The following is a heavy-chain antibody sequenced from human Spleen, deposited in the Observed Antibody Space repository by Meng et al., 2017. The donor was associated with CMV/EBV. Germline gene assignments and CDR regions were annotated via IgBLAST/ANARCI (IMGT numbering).Heavy chain of an antibody. CDR1: GYTFTSYG. D-gene: IGHD2-2*01. CDR3: ARVRLCSRTSCYSPGFDP. Sequence: ASVKVSCKASGYTFTSYGISWVRQAPGQGLEWMGWISAYNGNTNYAQKLQGRVTMTTDTSTSTAYMELRSLRSDDTAVYYCARVRLCSRTSCYSPGFDPWGQGTLVTVSS. V-gene: IGHV1-18*01. CDR2: ISAYNGNT. J-gene: IGHJ5*02.